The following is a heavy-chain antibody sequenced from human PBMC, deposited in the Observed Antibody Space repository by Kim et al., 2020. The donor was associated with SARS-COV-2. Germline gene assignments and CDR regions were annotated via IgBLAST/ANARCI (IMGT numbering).Heavy chain of an antibody. D-gene: IGHD6-19*01. V-gene: IGHV3-30*04. J-gene: IGHJ4*02. CDR2: MSFDGFSK. Sequence: GGSLRLSCVTSEFTFSSSILHWVRQAPGKGLEWVAAMSFDGFSKYFVDSVKGRFTISRYNSKNTIYLELNSLRPDDSAVYYCAREGGTSGRCGYFDSWGQGTLVTVSS. CDR3: AREGGTSGRCGYFDS. CDR1: EFTFSSSI.